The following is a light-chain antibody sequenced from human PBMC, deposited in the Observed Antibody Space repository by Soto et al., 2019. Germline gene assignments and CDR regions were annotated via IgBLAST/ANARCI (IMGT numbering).Light chain of an antibody. CDR2: DVT. CDR3: SSFTSSNTVV. CDR1: SSDIGAYNY. Sequence: QSALTQPASVSGSPGQSITISCIGTSSDIGAYNYVSWYQQHPGKAPKLMIYDVTYRPSGVSNRFSGSKSGNTASLTISGLQAEDEADYHCSSFTSSNTVVFGVGTKLTVL. J-gene: IGLJ2*01. V-gene: IGLV2-14*03.